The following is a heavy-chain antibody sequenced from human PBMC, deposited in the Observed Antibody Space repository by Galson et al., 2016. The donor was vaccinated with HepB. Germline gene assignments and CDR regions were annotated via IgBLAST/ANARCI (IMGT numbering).Heavy chain of an antibody. CDR2: IDHEGRGT. CDR3: GTVFEY. V-gene: IGHV3-74*01. Sequence: CLRLSCAVSGISLNNYWMHWVRQVPGKGLVWVARIDHEGRGTSYADSVRGRFTMSRDSAKSTVYLQMDSLRAEDTAVYYCGTVFEYWGQGSRVTVSS. J-gene: IGHJ4*02. CDR1: GISLNNYW.